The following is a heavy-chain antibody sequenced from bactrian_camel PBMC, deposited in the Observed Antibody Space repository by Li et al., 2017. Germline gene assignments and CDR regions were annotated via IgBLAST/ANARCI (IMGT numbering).Heavy chain of an antibody. CDR1: GDTSTYS. J-gene: IGHJ4*01. V-gene: IGHV3-3*01. Sequence: VQLVESGGASVETGGSLKISCVASGDTSTYSMGWFRTAPGGEREGVAIIGSGDGASYADSVKGRFTISQDNAKNTLFLQMNGLEPEDTAMYYCAADLPMTTGQAGGRWCRTVPLYDYYYLGQGTQVTVS. CDR2: IGSGDGA. CDR3: AADLPMTTGQAGGRWCRTVPLYDYYY. D-gene: IGHD4*01.